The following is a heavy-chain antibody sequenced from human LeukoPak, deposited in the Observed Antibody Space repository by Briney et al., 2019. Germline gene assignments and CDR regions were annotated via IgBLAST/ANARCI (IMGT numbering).Heavy chain of an antibody. V-gene: IGHV5-51*01. CDR1: GSRFSSYW. D-gene: IGHD3-10*01. CDR2: IYPGDSET. J-gene: IGHJ4*02. CDR3: AREAYGSGSPLDY. Sequence: GESLKISCQGSGSRFSSYWIGWGRPMPGKGLEWMGIIYPGDSETRYSPSFQGQVTISADKSITTAYLQWSSLRASDTAMYYCAREAYGSGSPLDYWGQGTLVTVSS.